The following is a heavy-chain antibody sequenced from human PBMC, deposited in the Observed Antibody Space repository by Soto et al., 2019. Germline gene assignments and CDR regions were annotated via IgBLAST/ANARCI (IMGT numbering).Heavy chain of an antibody. CDR1: GFTFSSXR. CDR3: ARGCSSNDCYTNYYYYYAMDV. D-gene: IGHD2-2*02. J-gene: IGHJ6*02. CDR2: ISSSSSTI. Sequence: LXLXCAASGFTFSSXRMNWVRQAPGKWLEWFSYISSSSSTIYYADSVKGRFTISRDNSNNTVYLQMNCLRAEDTAVYYCARGCSSNDCYTNYYYYYAMDVWGHGTTGTVS. V-gene: IGHV3-48*01.